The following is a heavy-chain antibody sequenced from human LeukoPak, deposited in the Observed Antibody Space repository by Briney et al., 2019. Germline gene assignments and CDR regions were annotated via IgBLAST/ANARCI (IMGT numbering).Heavy chain of an antibody. J-gene: IGHJ6*03. Sequence: PSETLSLTCTVSGGSINSGSYYWNWIRQSAGRGLEWIGHIYTTGTTNCNPSLKSRVTISLDTSKNQFSLKLSSVTAAGTAVYYCARGAPDIVVVPAAITATEYYYYMDVWGKGTTVTVSS. CDR3: ARGAPDIVVVPAAITATEYYYYMDV. CDR2: IYTTGTT. CDR1: GGSINSGSYY. D-gene: IGHD2-2*02. V-gene: IGHV4-61*09.